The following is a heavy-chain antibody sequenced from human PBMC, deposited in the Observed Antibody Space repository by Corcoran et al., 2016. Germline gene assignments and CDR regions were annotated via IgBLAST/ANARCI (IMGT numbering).Heavy chain of an antibody. V-gene: IGHV1-3*01. D-gene: IGHD2-8*01. CDR3: AGEGFSGDGFDY. CDR2: INAGNGNT. CDR1: GYTFTSYT. J-gene: IGHJ4*02. Sequence: QVQLVQSGAEVKKPGASVKVSCEASGYTFTSYTMHCLRQAPGQRVEWMGWINAGNGNTKYSQEFQGRVTITRDTSANTAYMELSSLGSEDTAVYYCAGEGFSGDGFDYWGQGTLVTVSS.